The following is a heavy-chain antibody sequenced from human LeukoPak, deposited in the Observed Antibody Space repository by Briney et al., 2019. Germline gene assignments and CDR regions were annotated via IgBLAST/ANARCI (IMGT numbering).Heavy chain of an antibody. J-gene: IGHJ4*02. CDR3: AKKPPYFDY. V-gene: IGHV3-23*01. CDR1: GFSFSTYT. Sequence: GGSLRLSCAASGFSFSTYTMNWVRQAPGKGLEWVSAINGRGDSTFYADSVKGQFTISRDNSKSTVYLQMNSLRAEDTAVYYCAKKPPYFDYWGQGTLVTVSS. CDR2: INGRGDST.